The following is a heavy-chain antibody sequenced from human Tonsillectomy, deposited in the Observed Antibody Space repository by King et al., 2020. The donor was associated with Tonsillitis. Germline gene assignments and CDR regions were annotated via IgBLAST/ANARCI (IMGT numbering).Heavy chain of an antibody. CDR1: GDSVSTGSYY. CDR2: MYYSGST. V-gene: IGHV4-61*01. J-gene: IGHJ3*02. CDR3: AGGIAVAGGHAFDI. Sequence: QLQESGPGLVKPSETLSLTCTVSGDSVSTGSYYWSWIRQHPGKGLEWIGYMYYSGSTNYNPSLKSRVTISVDTSKNQFSLKLSSVTAADTAVYYCAGGIAVAGGHAFDIWGQGTMVTVSS. D-gene: IGHD6-19*01.